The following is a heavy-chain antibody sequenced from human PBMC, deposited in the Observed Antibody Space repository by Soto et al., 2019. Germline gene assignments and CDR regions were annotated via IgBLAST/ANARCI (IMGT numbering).Heavy chain of an antibody. D-gene: IGHD2-8*02. J-gene: IGHJ6*02. Sequence: EVQLVETGGCLIQPGGSLRLSCAASGFTVSSNYMSWVRQAPGKGLEWVSVIYSGGSTYYADSVKGRFTISRDNSKNTLYLQMNSLRAEDTAVYYCARGNTDYYGMDVWGQGTTVTVSS. CDR1: GFTVSSNY. CDR2: IYSGGST. CDR3: ARGNTDYYGMDV. V-gene: IGHV3-53*02.